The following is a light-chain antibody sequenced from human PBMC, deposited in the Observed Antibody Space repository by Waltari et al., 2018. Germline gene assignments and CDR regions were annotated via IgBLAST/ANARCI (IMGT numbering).Light chain of an antibody. CDR2: DDI. V-gene: IGLV3-21*02. CDR1: SSGTKS. J-gene: IGLJ2*01. CDR3: QVWDSSSNHAV. Sequence: SYVLTQPASVSAAPGQTATITCGGTSSGTKSGHWYQRTAGQTPVLVVYDDIKRPSGVPERFSGSNSGNTATLTISRVEDGDEADYYCQVWDSSSNHAVFGGGTKLTVL.